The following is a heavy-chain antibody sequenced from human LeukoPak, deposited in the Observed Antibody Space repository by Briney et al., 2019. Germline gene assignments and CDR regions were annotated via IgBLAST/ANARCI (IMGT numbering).Heavy chain of an antibody. CDR3: ARDPSSRYGYYGMDV. CDR1: GGSISSDY. CDR2: IYYTGST. D-gene: IGHD6-13*01. Sequence: SETPSLTCTVSGGSISSDYWSWIRQPPGKGLQWIGYIYYTGSTNYNPSLKSRVTISVDTSKNQFSLKVSSVTAADTAVYYCARDPSSRYGYYGMDVWGQGTTVTVSS. V-gene: IGHV4-59*01. J-gene: IGHJ6*02.